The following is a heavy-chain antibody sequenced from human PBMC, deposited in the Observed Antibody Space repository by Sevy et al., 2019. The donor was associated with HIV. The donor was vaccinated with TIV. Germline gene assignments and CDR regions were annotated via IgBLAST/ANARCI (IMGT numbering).Heavy chain of an antibody. CDR2: IFTSGST. J-gene: IGHJ3*02. D-gene: IGHD3-16*02. Sequence: SETLSLTCTVSGGSISNYYWSWIRQPAGKGLEWIGRIFTSGSTNYNPSLKSRVTMSIDTSKNQFFLRLSSVTAADTAVYYCARVEWELSGHAFDIWGHGTMVTVSS. CDR1: GGSISNYY. CDR3: ARVEWELSGHAFDI. V-gene: IGHV4-4*07.